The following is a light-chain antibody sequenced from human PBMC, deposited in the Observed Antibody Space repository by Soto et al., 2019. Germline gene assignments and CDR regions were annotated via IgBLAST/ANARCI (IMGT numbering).Light chain of an antibody. J-gene: IGKJ1*01. CDR2: DTS. Sequence: EIVMTQSPATLSVSPGERATLSCRASQSVRSKLAWYQQKPGQAPRLLIYDTSTRATGIPDRFTGSGSGTDFTLTISRLEPEDFAVFYCHQYGSSPQTFGQGTKVDI. V-gene: IGKV3-20*01. CDR3: HQYGSSPQT. CDR1: QSVRSK.